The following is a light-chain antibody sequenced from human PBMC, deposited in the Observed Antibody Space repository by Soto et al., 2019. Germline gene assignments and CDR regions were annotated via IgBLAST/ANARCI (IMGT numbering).Light chain of an antibody. V-gene: IGKV1-39*01. CDR2: AAS. CDR3: QQSYTTPNT. CDR1: QSIRSY. Sequence: DIPMTQSPSSLSASVGDRVTITCRASQSIRSYLNWYQQKPGKAPNLLIYAASSLQSGVPSRFSGSGSGTDFTLSITSLQPEDSATYYCQQSYTTPNTFGQGTRLEI. J-gene: IGKJ2*01.